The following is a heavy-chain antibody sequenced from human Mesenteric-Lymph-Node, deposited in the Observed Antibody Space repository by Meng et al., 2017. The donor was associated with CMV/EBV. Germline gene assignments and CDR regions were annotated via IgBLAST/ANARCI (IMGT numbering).Heavy chain of an antibody. CDR2: INWNGGST. V-gene: IGHV3-20*04. CDR1: GFTFDDYG. D-gene: IGHD3-10*01. CDR3: ARVRGGVIINSAMDV. J-gene: IGHJ6*02. Sequence: GESLKISCAASGFTFDDYGMSWVRQAPGKGLEWVSGINWNGGSTGYADSVKGRFTISRDNAKNSLYLQMNSLRAEDTAVYYCARVRGGVIINSAMDVWGQGTTVTVSS.